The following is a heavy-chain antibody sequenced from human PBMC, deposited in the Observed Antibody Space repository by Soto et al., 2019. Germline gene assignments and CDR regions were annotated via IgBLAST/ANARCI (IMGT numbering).Heavy chain of an antibody. CDR1: GGSISSYY. Sequence: PSETLSLTCTVSGGSISSYYWSWIRQPPGKGLEWIGYIYYSGSTNYNPSLKSRATISVDTSKNQFSLKLSSVTASDTAVYYCARDGYGVPLSWGQGTLVTVSS. J-gene: IGHJ5*02. V-gene: IGHV4-59*01. CDR3: ARDGYGVPLS. CDR2: IYYSGST. D-gene: IGHD5-12*01.